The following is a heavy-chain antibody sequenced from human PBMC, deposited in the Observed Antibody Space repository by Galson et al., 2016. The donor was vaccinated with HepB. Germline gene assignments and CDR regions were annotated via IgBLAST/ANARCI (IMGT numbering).Heavy chain of an antibody. CDR3: ATDGVAILLANQ. J-gene: IGHJ4*02. Sequence: SLRLSCAASGFTFRGAWMSWVRQAPGKGLEWVGRIKSKADGGTTAYAAPVKGRFIISRDDSKNTLYLQLNGLKTEDTAVYYFATDGVAILLANQWGQGTLVTVSA. CDR2: IKSKADGGTT. D-gene: IGHD2-21*01. V-gene: IGHV3-15*01. CDR1: GFTFRGAW.